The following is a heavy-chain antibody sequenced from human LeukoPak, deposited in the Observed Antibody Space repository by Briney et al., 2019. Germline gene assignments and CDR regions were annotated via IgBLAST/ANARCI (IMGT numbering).Heavy chain of an antibody. V-gene: IGHV3-30-3*01. CDR3: ARDHSQLLWFGELIY. CDR2: ISYDGSNK. Sequence: GRSLRLSCAASGFTFSSYAMHWVRQAPGKGLEWVAVISYDGSNKYYADSVKGRFTISRDNSKNTLYLQMNSLRIEDTAVYYCARDHSQLLWFGELIYWGQGTLVTVSS. CDR1: GFTFSSYA. D-gene: IGHD3-10*01. J-gene: IGHJ4*02.